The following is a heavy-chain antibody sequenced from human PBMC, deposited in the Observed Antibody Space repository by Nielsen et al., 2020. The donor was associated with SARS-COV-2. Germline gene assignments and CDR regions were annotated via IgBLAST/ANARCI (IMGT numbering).Heavy chain of an antibody. V-gene: IGHV3-9*01. CDR1: GFTFDDYA. D-gene: IGHD3-22*01. J-gene: IGHJ4*02. CDR2: ISWNSGSI. CDR3: ASHRYYYDSSGCFDY. Sequence: SLKISCAASGFTFDDYAMHWVRQAPGKGLEWVSGISWNSGSIGYADSVKGRFTISRDNAKNSLYLQMNSLRAEDTAVYYCASHRYYYDSSGCFDYWGQGTLVTVSS.